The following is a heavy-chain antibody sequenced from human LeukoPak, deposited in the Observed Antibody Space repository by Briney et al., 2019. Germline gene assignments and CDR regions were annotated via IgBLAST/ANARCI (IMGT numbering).Heavy chain of an antibody. V-gene: IGHV1-18*01. J-gene: IGHJ1*01. D-gene: IGHD3-22*01. CDR1: GYTFTSYG. Sequence: ASVKVSCKASGYTFTSYGISWVRQAPGQGLEWMGWISGYNGNTNYAQKLQGRVTMTTDTSTSTAYMELRSLRSDDTAVYYCARFHNPYDSSFFQLWGQGTLVPVSS. CDR3: ARFHNPYDSSFFQL. CDR2: ISGYNGNT.